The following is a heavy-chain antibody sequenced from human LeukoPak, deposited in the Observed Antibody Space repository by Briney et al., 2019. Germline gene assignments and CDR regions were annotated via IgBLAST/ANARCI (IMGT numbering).Heavy chain of an antibody. CDR3: AKRGGYVGYNYMDV. CDR1: GYSFTTHW. J-gene: IGHJ6*03. D-gene: IGHD5-24*01. CDR2: IYPRDSDT. V-gene: IGHV5-51*01. Sequence: GESLKISCQGSGYSFTTHWIAWVRQLPGKGLEWMGIIYPRDSDTRYSPSFQGQVTISADKSINTAYLQWSSLKASDSAIYYCAKRGGYVGYNYMDVWGKGTTVSISS.